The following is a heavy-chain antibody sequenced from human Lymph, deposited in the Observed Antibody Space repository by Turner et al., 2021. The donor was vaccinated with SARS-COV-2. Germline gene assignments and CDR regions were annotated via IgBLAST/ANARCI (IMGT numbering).Heavy chain of an antibody. Sequence: VQLVESGGGVVQPVWSLSPSFAASGSTFSSYDKHWVRPAPGKGLEWVAVISFDGNNKYYTDSVKGRFTISRDNSKNTQYLQLNSQGPEDTAVYYCARGDYYGSGTYPGKTFDYWGQGTLVTVSS. V-gene: IGHV3-30-3*01. CDR1: GSTFSSYD. CDR3: ARGDYYGSGTYPGKTFDY. D-gene: IGHD3-10*01. J-gene: IGHJ4*02. CDR2: ISFDGNNK.